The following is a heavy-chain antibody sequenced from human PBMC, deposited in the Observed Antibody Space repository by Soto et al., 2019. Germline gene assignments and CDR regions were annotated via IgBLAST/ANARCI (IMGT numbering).Heavy chain of an antibody. J-gene: IGHJ6*02. CDR3: ASTFGDYGYGDYGYYYYGMDV. V-gene: IGHV4-39*01. CDR1: GGSISSSSYY. CDR2: IYYSGST. D-gene: IGHD4-17*01. Sequence: SETLSLTCTVSGGSISSSSYYWGWIRQPPGKGLEWIGSIYYSGSTYYNPSLKSRVTISVDTSKNQFSLKLSSVTAADTAVYYCASTFGDYGYGDYGYYYYGMDVWGQGTTVTVSS.